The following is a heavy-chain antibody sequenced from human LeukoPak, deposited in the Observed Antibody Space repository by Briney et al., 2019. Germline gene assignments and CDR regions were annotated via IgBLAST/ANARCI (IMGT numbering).Heavy chain of an antibody. D-gene: IGHD2-15*01. Sequence: GGSLRLSCAASGFTFSSYAMSWVRQAPGKGLEWVSAISGSGGSTYYADSVKGRFTISRDNSKNTLDLQMKSLRAEDTAVYYCASGGTGGDAFDIWGQGTMVTVSS. V-gene: IGHV3-23*01. CDR3: ASGGTGGDAFDI. J-gene: IGHJ3*02. CDR2: ISGSGGST. CDR1: GFTFSSYA.